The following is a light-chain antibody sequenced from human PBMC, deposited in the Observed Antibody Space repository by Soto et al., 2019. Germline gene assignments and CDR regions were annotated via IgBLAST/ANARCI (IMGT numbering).Light chain of an antibody. CDR1: QRVSSGY. Sequence: EIVLTQSPGTLSLSPGERATLSCRASQRVSSGYVAWYQQKPGQAPRLLIYGASIRATGIPDRFRASASGTDFTLTISRLEPEDFAVYFCQQYGGSPAITFGQGTRL. J-gene: IGKJ5*01. CDR3: QQYGGSPAIT. V-gene: IGKV3-20*01. CDR2: GAS.